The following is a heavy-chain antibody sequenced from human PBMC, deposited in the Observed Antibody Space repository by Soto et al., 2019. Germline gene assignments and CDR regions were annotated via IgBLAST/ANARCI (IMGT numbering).Heavy chain of an antibody. CDR1: GFRFTRYG. D-gene: IGHD3-22*01. CDR2: ISAYDDNT. V-gene: IGHV1-18*01. CDR3: ARGGYYDSSGSRNYHYYGMNV. Sequence: ASVKGSWKAFGFRFTRYGISWGGQAPGQGVEGLGWISAYDDNTKYAQTLQGRVSMSTDTSTNTAYMELRSLRSDDTAMYYCARGGYYDSSGSRNYHYYGMNVWGQGTTVTVSS. J-gene: IGHJ6*02.